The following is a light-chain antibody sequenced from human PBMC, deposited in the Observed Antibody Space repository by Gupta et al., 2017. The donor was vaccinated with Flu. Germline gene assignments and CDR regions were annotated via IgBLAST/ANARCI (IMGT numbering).Light chain of an antibody. Sequence: QSALTQPPSSSGPPRQKVTISCSGGRSNFGSNYVHWYQQPPGTAPKLLIYRNDQRPSGGPDRFSGSKSDTSASLAISGLRSEDEGDYYCAAWDDSHAVQWMFGGGTRLTVL. J-gene: IGLJ3*02. CDR1: RSNFGSNY. CDR2: RND. CDR3: AAWDDSHAVQWM. V-gene: IGLV1-47*01.